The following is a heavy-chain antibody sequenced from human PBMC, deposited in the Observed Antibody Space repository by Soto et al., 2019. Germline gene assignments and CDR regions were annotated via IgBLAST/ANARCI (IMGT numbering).Heavy chain of an antibody. D-gene: IGHD6-19*01. CDR3: AKDISPGYSSGCIDY. V-gene: IGHV3-23*01. Sequence: LRLSCAASGFTFSSYAMSWVRQAPGKGLEWVSAISGSGGSTYYADSVKGRFTISRDNSKNTLYLQMNSLRAEDTAVYYCAKDISPGYSSGCIDYWGQGTLVTVSS. J-gene: IGHJ4*02. CDR1: GFTFSSYA. CDR2: ISGSGGST.